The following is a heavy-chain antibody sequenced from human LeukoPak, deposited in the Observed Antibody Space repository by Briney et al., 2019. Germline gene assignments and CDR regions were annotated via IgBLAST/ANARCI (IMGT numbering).Heavy chain of an antibody. V-gene: IGHV1-2*06. Sequence: ASVKVSCKASGYTFTGYYMHLVRQAPGRGLEWMGRIDPNSGGTSYAQNFQGRVTMTRDTSVSTAYMELTSLTSDDTAVYYCARDASVSADYWGQGTLVTVSS. J-gene: IGHJ4*02. CDR3: ARDASVSADY. D-gene: IGHD5/OR15-5a*01. CDR1: GYTFTGYY. CDR2: IDPNSGGT.